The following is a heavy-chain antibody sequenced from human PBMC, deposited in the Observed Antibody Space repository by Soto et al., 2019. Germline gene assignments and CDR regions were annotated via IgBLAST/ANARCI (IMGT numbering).Heavy chain of an antibody. D-gene: IGHD1-1*01. J-gene: IGHJ4*02. CDR1: GFTFSSYA. CDR3: AKFGMATTKRSPPYYIDY. CDR2: ISGSGGGT. Sequence: GGSLRLACASSGFTFSSYAMSWVRQAPGKGLEWVSSISGSGGGTYYADSVKGRFTFSRDNSKNTLYLQMNSLRAEDTAVYYCAKFGMATTKRSPPYYIDYWGQGALVTVSS. V-gene: IGHV3-23*01.